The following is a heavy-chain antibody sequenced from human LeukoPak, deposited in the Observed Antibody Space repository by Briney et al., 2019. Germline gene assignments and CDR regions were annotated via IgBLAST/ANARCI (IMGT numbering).Heavy chain of an antibody. CDR1: GGSISSYY. CDR3: ARALYDFWSAYYGAWFDP. J-gene: IGHJ5*02. D-gene: IGHD3-3*01. V-gene: IGHV4-59*01. CDR2: IYYSGST. Sequence: PSETLSLTCTVSGGSISSYYWSCIRQPPGKGLEWIGYIYYSGSTNYNPSLKSRVTISVDTSKNQFSLKLSSVTAADTAVYYCARALYDFWSAYYGAWFDPWGQGTLVTVSS.